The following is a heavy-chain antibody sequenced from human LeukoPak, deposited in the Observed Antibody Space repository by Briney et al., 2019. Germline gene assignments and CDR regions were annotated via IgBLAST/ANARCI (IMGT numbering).Heavy chain of an antibody. J-gene: IGHJ4*02. CDR1: GGTFSSYA. V-gene: IGHV1-69*04. Sequence: ASVKVSCKASGGTFSSYAISWVRQAPGQGLEWMGRIIPILGIANYAQKFQGRVTITADKSTSTAYMELSSLRSEDTAVYYCAKSGSSGYHPYYFDYWGQGTLVTVSS. D-gene: IGHD3-22*01. CDR3: AKSGSSGYHPYYFDY. CDR2: IIPILGIA.